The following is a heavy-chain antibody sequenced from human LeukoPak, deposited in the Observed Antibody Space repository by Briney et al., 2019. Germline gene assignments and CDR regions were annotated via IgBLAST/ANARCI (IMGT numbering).Heavy chain of an antibody. Sequence: ASVKVSCKASGYTFTNRGISWVRQAPGQGLEWMGWISAYNGNTNYAQKLQGRVTMTTDTSTNTAYMELRSLRSDDTAVYYCARSYSSGWHIDYWGQGTLVTVSS. V-gene: IGHV1-18*01. CDR1: GYTFTNRG. J-gene: IGHJ4*02. D-gene: IGHD6-19*01. CDR2: ISAYNGNT. CDR3: ARSYSSGWHIDY.